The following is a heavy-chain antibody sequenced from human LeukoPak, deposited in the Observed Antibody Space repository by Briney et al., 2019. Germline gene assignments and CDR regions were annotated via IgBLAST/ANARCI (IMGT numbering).Heavy chain of an antibody. CDR2: INAGNGNT. V-gene: IGHV1-3*01. Sequence: ASVKVSCKASGYTFTSYAMHWVRQAPGQRLEWMGWINAGNGNTKYSQKFQGRVTNTRDTSASTAYMELSSLRSEDTAVYYCAREGLERPFDYWGQGTLVTVSS. CDR3: AREGLERPFDY. D-gene: IGHD1-1*01. J-gene: IGHJ4*02. CDR1: GYTFTSYA.